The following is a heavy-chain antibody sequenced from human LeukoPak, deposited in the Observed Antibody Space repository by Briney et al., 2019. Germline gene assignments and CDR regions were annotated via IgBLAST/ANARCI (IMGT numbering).Heavy chain of an antibody. CDR2: IYHSGST. CDR3: ARASGDSSGYTPILDY. Sequence: SETLSLTCAVSGGSISSSNWWSWVRQPPGKGLEWIGEIYHSGSTNYNPSLKSRVTISVDKSKNQFSLKLSSVTAADTAVYYCARASGDSSGYTPILDYWGQGTLVTVSS. CDR1: GGSISSSNW. J-gene: IGHJ4*02. V-gene: IGHV4-4*02. D-gene: IGHD3-22*01.